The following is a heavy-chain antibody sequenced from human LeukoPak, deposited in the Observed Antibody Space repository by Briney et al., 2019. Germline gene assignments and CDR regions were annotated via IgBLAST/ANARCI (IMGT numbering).Heavy chain of an antibody. V-gene: IGHV1-8*01. D-gene: IGHD3-10*01. Sequence: ASVRVSCKALRYTFTTFDINWVRQATGQGFEWMGWVNPKSGNVGFAQNFQGRVTITTNISISTAYMELSSLTPQDRATYYRVRGGKYGSRAGYGMDVWGQGTTVTVSS. J-gene: IGHJ6*02. CDR2: VNPKSGNV. CDR3: VRGGKYGSRAGYGMDV. CDR1: RYTFTTFD.